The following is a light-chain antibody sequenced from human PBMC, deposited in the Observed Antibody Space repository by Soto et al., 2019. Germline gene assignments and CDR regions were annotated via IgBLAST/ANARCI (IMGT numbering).Light chain of an antibody. CDR1: QGISNY. Sequence: DIQMTQSPSSLSASVGDRVTITCRASQGISNYLACDQQKPGEVPKLLIYASSPLRSGVPSRFSGSGSGPDFTLTISTLQPEDVATYFYQKYNNAPLTFGGGTKVEIK. CDR3: QKYNNAPLT. J-gene: IGKJ4*01. V-gene: IGKV1-27*01. CDR2: ASS.